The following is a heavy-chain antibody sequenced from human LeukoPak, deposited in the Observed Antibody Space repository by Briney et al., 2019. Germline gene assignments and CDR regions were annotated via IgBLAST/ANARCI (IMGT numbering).Heavy chain of an antibody. CDR3: ARHWFVPKVRGVHNWFDP. J-gene: IGHJ5*02. Sequence: SETLSLTCTVSGGSISSSSYYWGWIRQPPGKGLEWIGSLYYSGSTYYNPSLKSRVTISADTSKNQFSLKLSSVTAADMAVYYCARHWFVPKVRGVHNWFDPWGQGTLVTVSS. CDR2: LYYSGST. D-gene: IGHD3-10*01. V-gene: IGHV4-39*01. CDR1: GGSISSSSYY.